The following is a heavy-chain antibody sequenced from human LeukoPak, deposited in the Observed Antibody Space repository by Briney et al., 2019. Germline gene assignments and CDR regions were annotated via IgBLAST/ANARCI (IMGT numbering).Heavy chain of an antibody. D-gene: IGHD6-19*01. J-gene: IGHJ5*02. CDR3: AKVEIAVAEGQWWFDP. Sequence: GGSLRLSCAASGFTFSSYSMNWVRQAPGKGLEWVSSISSSSSYIYYADSVKGRFTISRDNSKNTLYLQMNSLRAEDTAVYYCAKVEIAVAEGQWWFDPWGQGTLVTVSS. CDR1: GFTFSSYS. CDR2: ISSSSSYI. V-gene: IGHV3-21*04.